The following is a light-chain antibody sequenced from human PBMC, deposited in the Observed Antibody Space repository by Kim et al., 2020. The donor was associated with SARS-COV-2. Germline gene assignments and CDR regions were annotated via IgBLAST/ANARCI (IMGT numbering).Light chain of an antibody. CDR1: SSDVGNYNY. CDR2: DVS. V-gene: IGLV2-11*03. J-gene: IGLJ2*01. CDR3: CSYAGSYAHVV. Sequence: QSVTISCTGTSSDVGNYNYVSWYQQHPGKAPKLMIYDVSKRPSGVPDRFSGSKSGNTASLTISGLQAEDEADYYCCSYAGSYAHVVFGGGTQLTVL.